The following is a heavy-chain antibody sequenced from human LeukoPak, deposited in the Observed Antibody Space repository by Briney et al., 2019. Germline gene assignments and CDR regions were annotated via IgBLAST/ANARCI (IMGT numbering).Heavy chain of an antibody. CDR2: IYHSGST. J-gene: IGHJ1*01. D-gene: IGHD4-17*01. CDR1: GGSISSYY. CDR3: ANTYGGYGYFQH. V-gene: IGHV4-59*01. Sequence: PSETLSLTCTVSGGSISSYYWSWIRQPPGKGLEWIGYIYHSGSTNYNPSLKSRVTISVDTSKNQFSLKLSSVTAADTAVYYCANTYGGYGYFQHWGQGTLVTVSS.